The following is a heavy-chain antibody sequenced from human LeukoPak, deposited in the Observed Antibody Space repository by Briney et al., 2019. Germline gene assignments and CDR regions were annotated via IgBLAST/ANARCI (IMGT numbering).Heavy chain of an antibody. CDR3: ARDPAYCSSTSCYYYYYYIDV. CDR2: INPNSGGT. V-gene: IGHV1-2*02. D-gene: IGHD2-2*01. Sequence: ASVKVSCKASGYTFTGYYMHWVRQAPGQGLEWMGWINPNSGGTNYAQKFQGRVTMTRDTSISTAYMELSRLRSDDTAVYYCARDPAYCSSTSCYYYYYYIDVWGKGTTVTVSS. J-gene: IGHJ6*03. CDR1: GYTFTGYY.